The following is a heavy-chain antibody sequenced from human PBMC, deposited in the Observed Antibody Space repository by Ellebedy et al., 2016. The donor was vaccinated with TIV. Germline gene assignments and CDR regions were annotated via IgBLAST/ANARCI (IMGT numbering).Heavy chain of an antibody. D-gene: IGHD2/OR15-2a*01. CDR2: IYYGRST. J-gene: IGHJ4*02. CDR1: GGSISSRSYY. Sequence: SETLSLTXSVSGGSISSRSYYWVWLRQPPGKGLDWIGTIYYGRSTHSNPSLKSRVTMSVNTSNNQFSLHLTSVTAADTAVYYCASGSLSSVYWGQGTLVIVSS. V-gene: IGHV4-39*01. CDR3: ASGSLSSVY.